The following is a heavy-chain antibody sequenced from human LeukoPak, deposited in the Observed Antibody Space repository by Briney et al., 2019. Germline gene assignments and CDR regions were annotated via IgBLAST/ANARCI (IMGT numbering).Heavy chain of an antibody. D-gene: IGHD3-22*01. V-gene: IGHV1-2*02. CDR1: GYTFTGYY. CDR3: ARDSPTMIVVVTQPCGMDV. CDR2: INPNSGGT. J-gene: IGHJ6*02. Sequence: GASVKVSCKASGYTFTGYYMHWVRQAPGQGLEWMGWINPNSGGTNYAQKFQGRVTMTRDTSISTAYMELSRLRSDDTAVYYCARDSPTMIVVVTQPCGMDVWGQGTTVTVSS.